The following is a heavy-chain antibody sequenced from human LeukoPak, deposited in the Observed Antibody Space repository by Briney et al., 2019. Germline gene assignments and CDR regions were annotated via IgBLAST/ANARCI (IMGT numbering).Heavy chain of an antibody. Sequence: GGSLRLSCAASGFTFSSYWMHWVRQAPGKGLVWVSGTNTDGSSTVYADSVKGRFTIARDNAKNTLYLQMNSLRAEDTAVYYCYGANAEHWGQGTLVTVSS. CDR3: YGANAEH. J-gene: IGHJ1*01. D-gene: IGHD4-23*01. V-gene: IGHV3-74*03. CDR1: GFTFSSYW. CDR2: TNTDGSST.